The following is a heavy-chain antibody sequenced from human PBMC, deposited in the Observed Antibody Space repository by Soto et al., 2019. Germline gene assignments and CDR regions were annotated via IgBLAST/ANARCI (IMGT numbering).Heavy chain of an antibody. CDR1: GYTFSSYG. CDR2: ISDYNGNT. V-gene: IGHV1-18*01. Sequence: QAQLVQSGVEVKKAGASVKVSCKASGYTFSSYGISRARQAPGQGLEWMGWISDYNGNTQYAQKFQGRVFMTTDTATRTAYMELRGLRSDDTAVYFCAREGYYSGSGTYSPPRFYGMDVWGQGTTVTVSS. D-gene: IGHD3-10*01. J-gene: IGHJ6*02. CDR3: AREGYYSGSGTYSPPRFYGMDV.